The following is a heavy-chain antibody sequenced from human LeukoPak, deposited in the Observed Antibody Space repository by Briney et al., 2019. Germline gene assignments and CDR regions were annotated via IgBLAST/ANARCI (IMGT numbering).Heavy chain of an antibody. CDR3: ARAGYDSSGYLVTFFDY. CDR1: GGSISSGGYY. V-gene: IGHV4-61*08. Sequence: PSETLSLTCTVSGGSISSGGYYWSWIRQHPGKGLEWIGYIYYSGSTNYNPSLKSRVTISVDTSKNQFSLKLSSVTAADTAVYYCARAGYDSSGYLVTFFDYWGQGTLVTVSS. D-gene: IGHD3-22*01. J-gene: IGHJ4*02. CDR2: IYYSGST.